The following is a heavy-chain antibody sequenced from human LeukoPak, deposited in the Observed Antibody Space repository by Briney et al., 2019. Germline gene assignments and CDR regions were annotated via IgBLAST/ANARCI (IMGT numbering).Heavy chain of an antibody. D-gene: IGHD3-22*01. J-gene: IGHJ3*02. CDR1: GYTFTGYY. Sequence: ASVKVSCKASGYTFTGYYMHWVRQAPGQGLEWVGWINPNSGGTNYAQKFQGRVTMTRDTSISTAYMELSRLRSDDTAVYYCARVYDSSGYHDAFDIWGQGTMVTVSS. V-gene: IGHV1-2*02. CDR2: INPNSGGT. CDR3: ARVYDSSGYHDAFDI.